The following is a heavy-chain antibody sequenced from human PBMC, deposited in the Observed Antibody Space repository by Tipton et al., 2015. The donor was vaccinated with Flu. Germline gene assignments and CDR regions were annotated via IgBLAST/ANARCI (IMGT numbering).Heavy chain of an antibody. J-gene: IGHJ6*02. CDR2: IYTSGST. CDR3: ARDDGDYGSESYHYYYGMDV. CDR1: GYSLSSYY. V-gene: IGHV4-4*07. Sequence: TLSLTCTVSGYSLSSYYWSWIRQPAGKGLEWIGRIYTSGSTNYNPSLKTRVTISVDTSKNQFSLKLSSVTAADTAVYYCARDDGDYGSESYHYYYGMDVWGQGTTVTVSS. D-gene: IGHD3-10*01.